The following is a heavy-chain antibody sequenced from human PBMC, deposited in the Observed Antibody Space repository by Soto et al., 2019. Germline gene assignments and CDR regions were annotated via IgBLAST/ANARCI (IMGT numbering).Heavy chain of an antibody. Sequence: QVQLVQSGAEVSKPGASVKVSCKASGYTFTSHGVSWMRQAPGQGLEWMGWITTHNRNTNYAQKFQGRVTMTTDTAASTAYMELRSLTSDDTAVYYCAREALSYDNSVYYRPDYWGQGTLVTVSS. CDR2: ITTHNRNT. CDR1: GYTFTSHG. J-gene: IGHJ4*02. D-gene: IGHD3-22*01. V-gene: IGHV1-18*01. CDR3: AREALSYDNSVYYRPDY.